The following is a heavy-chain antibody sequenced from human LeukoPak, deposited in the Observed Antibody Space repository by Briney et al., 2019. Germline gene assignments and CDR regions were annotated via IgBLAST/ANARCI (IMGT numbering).Heavy chain of an antibody. D-gene: IGHD1-26*01. CDR1: GFTVTSNY. Sequence: GGSLRLSCAVSGFTVTSNYMSWVRQAPGKGLEWVSVVYPGGFTYHADSVKGRFTISRDTSKNTVYLQMNSLRAEDTAVYYCARDPGVVGATIDYWGQGTLVTVSS. CDR3: ARDPGVVGATIDY. V-gene: IGHV3-66*01. CDR2: VYPGGFT. J-gene: IGHJ4*02.